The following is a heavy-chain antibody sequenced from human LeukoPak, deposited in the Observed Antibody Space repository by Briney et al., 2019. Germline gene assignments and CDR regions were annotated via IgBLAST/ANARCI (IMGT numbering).Heavy chain of an antibody. CDR1: GFTFSSYG. CDR3: AKDRRIWQLEGSGDAFDI. J-gene: IGHJ3*02. V-gene: IGHV3-30*02. CDR2: IRYDGSNK. D-gene: IGHD6-6*01. Sequence: GGSLRLSCAASGFTFSSYGMHWVRQAPGKGLEWVAFIRYDGSNKYYADSVKGRFTISRDNSKNTLYLQMNSLRAEDTAVYYCAKDRRIWQLEGSGDAFDIWGQGIMVTVSS.